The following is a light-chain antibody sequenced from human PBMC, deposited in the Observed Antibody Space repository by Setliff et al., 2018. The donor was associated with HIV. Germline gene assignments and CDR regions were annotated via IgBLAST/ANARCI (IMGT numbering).Light chain of an antibody. CDR3: CSYVTGSTYV. Sequence: QSVLTQPASVSGSPGQSITISCTGTSSDVGGYNYVSWYQHYPGKAPKFMIYDVTTRPSGVSNRFSGSKSGNTASLTISGLQAEDEADYFCCSYVTGSTYVCGTGTQV. CDR2: DVT. CDR1: SSDVGGYNY. V-gene: IGLV2-23*02. J-gene: IGLJ1*01.